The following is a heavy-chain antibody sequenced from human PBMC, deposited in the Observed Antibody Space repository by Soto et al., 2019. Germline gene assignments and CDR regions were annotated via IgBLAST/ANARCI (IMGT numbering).Heavy chain of an antibody. CDR2: VYYGGTT. V-gene: IGHV4-59*08. CDR3: ARLGNFYQSLDP. D-gene: IGHD2-2*01. J-gene: IGHJ5*02. Sequence: SDALSLTCTVSGGSFSTNYWGWFRQPPGKGLEWVGYVYYGGTTRYNPSFKSRVTISLETPKSQFSLRLTSVTAADTAVYYCARLGNFYQSLDPWGAGTLVTVSS. CDR1: GGSFSTNY.